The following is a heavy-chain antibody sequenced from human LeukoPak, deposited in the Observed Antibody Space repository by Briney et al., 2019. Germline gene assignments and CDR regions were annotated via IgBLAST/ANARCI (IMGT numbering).Heavy chain of an antibody. V-gene: IGHV1-3*01. CDR3: ARVSGVTTGDY. CDR1: GYTFTNYA. D-gene: IGHD4-17*01. J-gene: IGHJ4*02. CDR2: INAGNGNT. Sequence: ATVKVSCKASGYTFTNYAMHWVRQAPGQRLEWMGWINAGNGNTKYSQKFQGRVTITRDTSASTAYMELSSLRSEDTAVYYCARVSGVTTGDYWGQGTLVTVSS.